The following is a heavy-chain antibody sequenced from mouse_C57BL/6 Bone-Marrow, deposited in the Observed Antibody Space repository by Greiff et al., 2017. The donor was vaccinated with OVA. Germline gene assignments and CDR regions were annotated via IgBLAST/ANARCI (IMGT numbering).Heavy chain of an antibody. D-gene: IGHD2-1*01. CDR2: ISDGGSYT. J-gene: IGHJ3*01. CDR3: ARDGNYDWFAY. CDR1: GFTFSSYA. Sequence: DVMLVESGGGLVKPGGSLKLSCAASGFTFSSYAMSWVRQTPEKRLEWVATISDGGSYTYYPDNVQGRFTISRDNAKNNLYLQMSHLKSEDTAMYYCARDGNYDWFAYWGQGTLVTVCA. V-gene: IGHV5-4*01.